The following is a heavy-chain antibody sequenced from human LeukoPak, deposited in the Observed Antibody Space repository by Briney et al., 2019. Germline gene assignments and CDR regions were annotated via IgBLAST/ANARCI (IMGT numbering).Heavy chain of an antibody. J-gene: IGHJ4*02. CDR1: GGTFSSYA. Sequence: ASVKVPCKASGGTFSSYAISWVRQAPGQGLEWMGGIIPIFGTANYAQKFQGRVTITADESTSTAYMELSSLRSEDTAVYYCASQWPGELLDSHGDYWGRGTLVTVSS. D-gene: IGHD1-26*01. V-gene: IGHV1-69*13. CDR3: ASQWPGELLDSHGDY. CDR2: IIPIFGTA.